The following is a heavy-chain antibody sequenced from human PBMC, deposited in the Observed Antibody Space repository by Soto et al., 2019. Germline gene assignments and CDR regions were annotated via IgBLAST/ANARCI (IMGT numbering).Heavy chain of an antibody. J-gene: IGHJ4*02. Sequence: ASVKVSCKASGYTFTGYYMHWVRQAPGQGFEWMGRISPKSGGTNYAQKFQGRVTMTWDTSLNTAYMELRSLMFEDTAVYYCARPPGYVSDWYYFDLWGQGTLVTVSS. D-gene: IGHD3-9*01. CDR2: ISPKSGGT. CDR3: ARPPGYVSDWYYFDL. V-gene: IGHV1-2*02. CDR1: GYTFTGYY.